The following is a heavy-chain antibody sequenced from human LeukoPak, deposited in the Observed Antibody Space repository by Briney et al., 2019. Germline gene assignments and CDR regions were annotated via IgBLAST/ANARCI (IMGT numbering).Heavy chain of an antibody. CDR3: ARDRRGRDGYNYYYDY. V-gene: IGHV4-4*07. D-gene: IGHD5-24*01. Sequence: ASETLSLTCTVSGGSIRSYYWSWIRQPAGKGLEWIGRIYTSGSTNYNPSLKSRVTMSVGTSKNQFSLKLSSVTAADTAVYYCARDRRGRDGYNYYYDYWGQGTLVTVSS. J-gene: IGHJ4*02. CDR2: IYTSGST. CDR1: GGSIRSYY.